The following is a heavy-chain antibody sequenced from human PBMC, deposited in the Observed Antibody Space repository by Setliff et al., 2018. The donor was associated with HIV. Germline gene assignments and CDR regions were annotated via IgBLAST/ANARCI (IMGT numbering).Heavy chain of an antibody. CDR1: GGSFSEYY. J-gene: IGHJ6*03. Sequence: SETLSLTCAVYGGSFSEYYWSWIRQSPGKGLEWIGEINHSGSTHYNPPLKSRATISVDTSKNQFSLRLNSVTAADTAVYYCARGATLLPGYSDRWEYFYMDVWGTGTAVTVSS. V-gene: IGHV4-34*01. CDR2: INHSGST. CDR3: ARGATLLPGYSDRWEYFYMDV. D-gene: IGHD5-12*01.